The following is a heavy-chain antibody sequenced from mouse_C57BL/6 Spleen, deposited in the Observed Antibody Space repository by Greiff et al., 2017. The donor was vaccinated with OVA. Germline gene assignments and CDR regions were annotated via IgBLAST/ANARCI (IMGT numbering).Heavy chain of an antibody. D-gene: IGHD2-1*01. CDR2: ISSGSSTI. Sequence: EVKLVESGGGLVKPGGSLKLSCAASGFTFSDYGMHWVRQAPEKGLEWVAYISSGSSTIYYAATVKGRFTISRDNAKNTLFLQMTSLRSEDTAMYYCATTMGNAMDYWGQGTSVTVSA. CDR3: ATTMGNAMDY. J-gene: IGHJ4*01. V-gene: IGHV5-17*01. CDR1: GFTFSDYG.